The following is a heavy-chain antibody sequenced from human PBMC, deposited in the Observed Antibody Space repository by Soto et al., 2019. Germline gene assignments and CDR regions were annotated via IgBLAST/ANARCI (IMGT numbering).Heavy chain of an antibody. CDR3: TIVRVADSGLDH. V-gene: IGHV3-30*02. CDR1: GVIFSNNG. CDR2: MSYDGSDT. J-gene: IGHJ4*02. Sequence: GSLRISCVGSGVIFSNNGMHWVRQTPGKGLEWVAFMSYDGSDTFYADSVKGRFTISRDNSKNTLFLHMSNLRAEDTAMYYCTIVRVADSGLDHWGQGTLVTVSS. D-gene: IGHD3-10*02.